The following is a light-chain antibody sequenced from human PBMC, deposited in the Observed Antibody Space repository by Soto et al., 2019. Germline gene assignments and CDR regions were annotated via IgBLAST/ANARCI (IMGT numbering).Light chain of an antibody. J-gene: IGLJ1*01. Sequence: QSVLTHLASVSGSPGQSITISCTGTSSDIGTYNRVTWYQQYPDKDPKLLIYEVSNRPLGVSNRYSGSKSGHTPSLTISGLQAEDENDYYCCPFTTNSTYGFRAGTRSPS. V-gene: IGLV2-14*01. CDR3: CPFTTNSTYG. CDR1: SSDIGTYNR. CDR2: EVS.